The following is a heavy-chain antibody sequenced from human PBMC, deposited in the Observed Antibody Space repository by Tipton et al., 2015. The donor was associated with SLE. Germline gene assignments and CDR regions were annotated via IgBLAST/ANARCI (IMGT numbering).Heavy chain of an antibody. CDR3: ATSSSWSTGGAFDI. Sequence: TLSLTCTVSGGSISSSSYYWGWIRQPPGKGLEWIGSIYYSGSTNYNPSLKSRVTISVDTSKNQFSLKLSSVTAADTAVYYCATSSSWSTGGAFDIWGQGTMVTVSS. J-gene: IGHJ3*02. V-gene: IGHV4-39*07. D-gene: IGHD6-13*01. CDR1: GGSISSSSYY. CDR2: IYYSGST.